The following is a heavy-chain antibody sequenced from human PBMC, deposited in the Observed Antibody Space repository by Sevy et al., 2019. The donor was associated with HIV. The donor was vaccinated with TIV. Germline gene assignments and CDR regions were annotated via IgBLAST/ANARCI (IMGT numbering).Heavy chain of an antibody. J-gene: IGHJ5*02. Sequence: ASVKVSCKASGGSFSSYGINWVRQAPGQGPEWMGVIIPIFGTANYAQKFQGRVTITADESTNTAYMELSSLRSEDTAGYYCARERGRISGGERGNWFDPWGQGTLVTVSS. V-gene: IGHV1-69*13. CDR3: ARERGRISGGERGNWFDP. D-gene: IGHD2-15*01. CDR2: IIPIFGTA. CDR1: GGSFSSYG.